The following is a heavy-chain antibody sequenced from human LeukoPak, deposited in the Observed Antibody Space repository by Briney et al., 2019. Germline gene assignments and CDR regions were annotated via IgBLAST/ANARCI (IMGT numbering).Heavy chain of an antibody. Sequence: SVKVSCKASGGTFSSYAISWVRQAPGQGLEWMGRIIPILGIANYAQKFQGRVTITADKSTSTAYMELSSLRSEDTAVYYCARDRQSMRYYGMDVWGQGTTVTASS. V-gene: IGHV1-69*04. CDR2: IIPILGIA. CDR1: GGTFSSYA. CDR3: ARDRQSMRYYGMDV. J-gene: IGHJ6*02. D-gene: IGHD2-8*01.